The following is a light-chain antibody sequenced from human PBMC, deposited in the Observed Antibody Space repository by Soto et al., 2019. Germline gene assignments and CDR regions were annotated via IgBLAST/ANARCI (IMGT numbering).Light chain of an antibody. Sequence: EIVLTQSPATLSLSPGERATLSCRASQSVRTYLAWYQQKPGQAPRLLIYDASNRATDIPDRFSGSGSGTDFTLTISSRDPEDVAVYYCHQRSKWPLTFCGGTKEEIK. J-gene: IGKJ4*01. V-gene: IGKV3-11*01. CDR1: QSVRTY. CDR3: HQRSKWPLT. CDR2: DAS.